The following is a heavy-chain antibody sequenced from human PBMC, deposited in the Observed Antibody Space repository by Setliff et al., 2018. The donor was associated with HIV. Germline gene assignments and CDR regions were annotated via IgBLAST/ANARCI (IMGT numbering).Heavy chain of an antibody. CDR1: GYTFTGNY. D-gene: IGHD5-12*01. V-gene: IGHV1-69*05. CDR3: ASRPIDLVTTFYFRH. Sequence: ASVKVSCKASGYTFTGNYIHWVRQAPGQGLEWMGGSIPMYGTSNYAQKFQGRVTITTDESTSTAYMELSRLRSDDTAVYYCASRPIDLVTTFYFRHWGQGTLVTVSS. J-gene: IGHJ1*01. CDR2: SIPMYGTS.